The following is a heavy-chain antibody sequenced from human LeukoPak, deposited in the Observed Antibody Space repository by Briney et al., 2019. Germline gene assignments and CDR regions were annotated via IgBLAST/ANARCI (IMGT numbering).Heavy chain of an antibody. V-gene: IGHV3-9*01. D-gene: IGHD6-13*01. CDR1: GFTFGAYA. Sequence: GGSLRLSCAASGFTFGAYAMHWVRQAPGKGPEWISGLSWNGATTAYADSVKGRFTISRDNAKNSLYPQMNSLTSEDTALYYCAKGDTSSWFPNFDYWGQGTRVTVSS. CDR2: LSWNGATT. J-gene: IGHJ4*02. CDR3: AKGDTSSWFPNFDY.